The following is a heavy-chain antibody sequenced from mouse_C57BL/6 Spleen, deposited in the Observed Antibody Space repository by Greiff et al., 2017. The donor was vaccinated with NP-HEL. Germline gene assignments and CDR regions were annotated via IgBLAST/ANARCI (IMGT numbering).Heavy chain of an antibody. CDR3: AGEGNSSGYEGFAY. J-gene: IGHJ3*01. D-gene: IGHD3-2*02. CDR2: INPNNGGT. CDR1: GYTFTDYY. Sequence: EVQLQQSGPELVKPGASVKISCKASGYTFTDYYMNWVKQSHGKSLEWIGDINPNNGGTSYNQKFKGKATLTVDKSSSTAYMELRSLTSEDSAVYYCAGEGNSSGYEGFAYWGQGTLVTVSA. V-gene: IGHV1-26*01.